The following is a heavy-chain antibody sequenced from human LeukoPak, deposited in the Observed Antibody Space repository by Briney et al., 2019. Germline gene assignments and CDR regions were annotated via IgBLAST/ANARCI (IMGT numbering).Heavy chain of an antibody. CDR2: IYYSGST. CDR1: GGSISSYY. V-gene: IGHV4-59*01. J-gene: IGHJ5*02. CDR3: AGLLYPQLYNRFDP. Sequence: SETLSLTCTVSGGSISSYYWSWIRQPPGKGLEWIGYIYYSGSTNYNPSLKSRVTISVDTSKNQFSLKLSSVTAADTAVYYCAGLLYPQLYNRFDPWGQGTLVTVSS. D-gene: IGHD3-3*01.